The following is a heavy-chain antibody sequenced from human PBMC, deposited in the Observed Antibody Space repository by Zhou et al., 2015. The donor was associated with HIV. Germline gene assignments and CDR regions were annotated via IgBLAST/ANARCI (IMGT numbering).Heavy chain of an antibody. J-gene: IGHJ3*02. V-gene: IGHV1-69*02. CDR2: IIPILGIA. Sequence: QVQLVQSGAEVKKPGSSVKVSCKASGGTFSSYTISWVRQAPGQGLEWMGRIIPILGIANYAQKFQGRVTITADKSTSTAYMELSSLRSEDTAVYYCARMGYCSSTSCYSGAFDIWGQGTMVTVSS. CDR1: GGTFSSYT. CDR3: ARMGYCSSTSCYSGAFDI. D-gene: IGHD2-2*01.